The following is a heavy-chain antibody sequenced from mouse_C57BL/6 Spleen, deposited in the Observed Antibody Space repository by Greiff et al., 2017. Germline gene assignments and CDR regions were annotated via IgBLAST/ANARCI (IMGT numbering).Heavy chain of an antibody. V-gene: IGHV1-61*01. CDR1: GYTFTSYW. CDR2: IYPSDSET. D-gene: IGHD2-3*01. CDR3: AISVDGYFFDY. Sequence: QVQLQQPGAELVRPGSSVKLSCKASGYTFTSYWMDWVKQRPGQGLEWIGNIYPSDSETHYNQKFKDKATLTVDKSSSTAYMQLSSLTSEDSAVYYCAISVDGYFFDYWGQGTTLTVSS. J-gene: IGHJ2*01.